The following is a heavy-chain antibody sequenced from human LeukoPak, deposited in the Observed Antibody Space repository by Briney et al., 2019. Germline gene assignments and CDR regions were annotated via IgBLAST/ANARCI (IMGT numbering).Heavy chain of an antibody. CDR3: ARNEGHCEGDCYYYMDV. Sequence: PGESLRLSCLASGFTFSSYGMSWVRQAPGKGLEWVPSISSSSSYIYYTDSVKGRFTISRDNAKDSLYLQMSSLRAEDTAVYYCARNEGHCEGDCYYYMDVWGKGTTVTVSS. V-gene: IGHV3-21*01. J-gene: IGHJ6*03. D-gene: IGHD2-21*02. CDR1: GFTFSSYG. CDR2: ISSSSSYI.